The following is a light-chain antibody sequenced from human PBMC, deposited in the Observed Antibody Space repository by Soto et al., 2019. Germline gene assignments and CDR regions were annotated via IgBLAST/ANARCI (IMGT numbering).Light chain of an antibody. Sequence: QSALTQPASVSGSPGQSITISCTGTSIDIGSYNLVSWYQQHPGKAPKLIIYEDIERPSGVSDRFSGSKSGNTASLTISGLQTEDEADYYCCSYAGGASVVFGGGTKLSVL. CDR3: CSYAGGASVV. CDR1: SIDIGSYNL. V-gene: IGLV2-23*01. J-gene: IGLJ2*01. CDR2: EDI.